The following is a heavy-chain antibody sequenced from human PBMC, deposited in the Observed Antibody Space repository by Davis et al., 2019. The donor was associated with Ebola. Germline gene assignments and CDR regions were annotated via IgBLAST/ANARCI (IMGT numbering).Heavy chain of an antibody. CDR2: ISDNNGAT. CDR3: ARSSYQPDW. V-gene: IGHV3-23*01. J-gene: IGHJ4*02. CDR1: GFTFSNYI. Sequence: PGGSLRLSCAASGFTFSNYIMSWVRQSPGKGLEWVSSISDNNGATYYADSVKGRFTISRDNARNTVSLQMNSLRAEDTALYYCARSSYQPDWWGQGTLVTVSS. D-gene: IGHD2-2*01.